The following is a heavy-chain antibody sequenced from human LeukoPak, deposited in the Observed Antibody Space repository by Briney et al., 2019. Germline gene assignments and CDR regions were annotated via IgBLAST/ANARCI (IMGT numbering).Heavy chain of an antibody. CDR1: GGSISSYY. CDR3: ARVARNYDYVWGSYRYPCYYMDV. Sequence: SETLSLTCTVSGGSISSYYWSWIRQPPGKGLEWIGEINHSGSTNYNPSLKSRVTISVDTSKNQFSLKLSSVTAADTAVYYCARVARNYDYVWGSYRYPCYYMDVWGKGTTVTVSS. J-gene: IGHJ6*03. D-gene: IGHD3-16*02. CDR2: INHSGST. V-gene: IGHV4-34*01.